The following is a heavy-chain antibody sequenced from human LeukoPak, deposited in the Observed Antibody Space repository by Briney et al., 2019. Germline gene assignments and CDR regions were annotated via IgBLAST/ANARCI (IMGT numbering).Heavy chain of an antibody. V-gene: IGHV1-2*02. D-gene: IGHD1-26*01. CDR1: GYTFTGYY. CDR2: INPNSGGT. Sequence: ASVKVSCKASGYTFTGYYMHWVRQAPGQGLEWMGWINPNSGGTNYAQKFQGRVTMTRDTSISTAYMELSRLRSDDTAVYYCARKSGGYYYYYMDVWGKGTTVTVSS. CDR3: ARKSGGYYYYYMDV. J-gene: IGHJ6*03.